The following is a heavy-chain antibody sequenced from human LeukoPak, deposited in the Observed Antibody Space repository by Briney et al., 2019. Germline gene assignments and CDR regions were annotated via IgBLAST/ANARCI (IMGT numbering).Heavy chain of an antibody. CDR2: IYHSGGT. D-gene: IGHD3-10*01. J-gene: IGHJ4*02. Sequence: SETLSLTCAVSGASISSGYWWSWVRQAPGKGLEWIEEIYHSGGTNHNPSLKSRVTISVDKSKSQFSLNLNSATAADTAVYYCARDDTGVIRGIRFHYWGQGTLVTVSS. V-gene: IGHV4-4*02. CDR1: GASISSGYW. CDR3: ARDDTGVIRGIRFHY.